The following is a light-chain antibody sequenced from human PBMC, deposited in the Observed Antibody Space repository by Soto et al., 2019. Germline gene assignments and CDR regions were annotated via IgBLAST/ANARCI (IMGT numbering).Light chain of an antibody. V-gene: IGKV1-5*01. CDR3: QHYNSYSEA. CDR1: QSITNW. Sequence: DIQMTQSPSTLSASVGDRVTITCRASQSITNWLAWYQQKPGKAPKLLMYDASSFHSGVPSRFRGSGSGTEFTLPISRLQPDDFETYYCQHYNSYSEAFGQGTKVDIK. CDR2: DAS. J-gene: IGKJ1*01.